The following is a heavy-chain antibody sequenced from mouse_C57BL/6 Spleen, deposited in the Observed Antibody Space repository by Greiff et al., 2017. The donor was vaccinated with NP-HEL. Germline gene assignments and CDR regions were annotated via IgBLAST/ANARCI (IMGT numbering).Heavy chain of an antibody. D-gene: IGHD2-3*01. CDR2: IYPRSGNT. Sequence: LVESGAELARPGASVKLSCKASGYTFTSYGISWVKQRTGQGLEWIGEIYPRSGNTYYNEKFKGKATLTADKSSSTAYMELRSLTSEDSAVYFCARFDDGYFAYWGQGTLVTVSA. CDR1: GYTFTSYG. V-gene: IGHV1-81*01. J-gene: IGHJ3*01. CDR3: ARFDDGYFAY.